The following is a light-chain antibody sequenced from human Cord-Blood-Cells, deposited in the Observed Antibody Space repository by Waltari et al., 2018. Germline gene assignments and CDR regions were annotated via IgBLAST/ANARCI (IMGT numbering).Light chain of an antibody. CDR2: QDS. Sequence: SYELTQPPSVSVSPGQTASITTPGDKLGVKYACWYQQKPGQSPVLVIYQDSKRPSGIPERFSGSNSGNTATLTISGTQAMDEADYYCQAWDSSTVVFGGGTKLTVL. CDR1: KLGVKY. J-gene: IGLJ2*01. CDR3: QAWDSSTVV. V-gene: IGLV3-1*01.